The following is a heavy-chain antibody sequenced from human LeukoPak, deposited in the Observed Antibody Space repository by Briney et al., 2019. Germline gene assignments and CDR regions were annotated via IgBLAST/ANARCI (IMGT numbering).Heavy chain of an antibody. V-gene: IGHV4-59*11. CDR1: DGFISSHY. J-gene: IGHJ3*02. Sequence: PSETLSLTCTVPDGFISSHYWIWIRQPPGKGLEWIVYIYYIGSTNYNPSLKSRVTMSVDTSKNQFSLKLSSVTAADKAVDYCARGCRSDAFDIWGQGTMVTVSS. CDR3: ARGCRSDAFDI. CDR2: IYYIGST. D-gene: IGHD3-16*02.